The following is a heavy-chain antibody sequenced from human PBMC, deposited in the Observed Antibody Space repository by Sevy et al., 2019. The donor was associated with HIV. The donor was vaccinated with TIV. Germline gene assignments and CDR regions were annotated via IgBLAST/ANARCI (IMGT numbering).Heavy chain of an antibody. Sequence: GSLSLTCAVYGESFSNYYWSWIRLSPGKGLESIGEIDHSGRSDYNPSLKSRVTMSVDTSKNQFSLKLTSVTAADTAVYYCARGPKPLRSDYGDYRGVGYYFDSWGQGTLVTVSS. CDR3: ARGPKPLRSDYGDYRGVGYYFDS. D-gene: IGHD4-17*01. CDR2: IDHSGRS. V-gene: IGHV4-34*01. J-gene: IGHJ4*02. CDR1: GESFSNYY.